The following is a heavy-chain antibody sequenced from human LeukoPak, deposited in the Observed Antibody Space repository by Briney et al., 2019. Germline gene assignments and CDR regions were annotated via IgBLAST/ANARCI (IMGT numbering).Heavy chain of an antibody. D-gene: IGHD6-13*01. J-gene: IGHJ5*02. CDR2: IRTKANSYAT. CDR1: GFTLSRYG. Sequence: GGSLRLSCAASGFTLSRYGMYWVRQAPGKGLEWVGLIRTKANSYATAYAASVTGRFTISRDDSKDTSYLQMNSLKTEDTALYFCTTSYSGNSWYDWFGPWGQGTLVTVSS. CDR3: TTSYSGNSWYDWFGP. V-gene: IGHV3-73*01.